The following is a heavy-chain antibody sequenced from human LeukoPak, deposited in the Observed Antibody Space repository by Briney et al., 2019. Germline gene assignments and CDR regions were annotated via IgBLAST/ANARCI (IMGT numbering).Heavy chain of an antibody. D-gene: IGHD5-18*01. J-gene: IGHJ4*02. V-gene: IGHV3-74*01. CDR1: GFTFSNYW. Sequence: PGGSLRLSCAASGFTFSNYWMHWVRQAPEKGLVWVSRINSDGSSTSYADSVKGRFTISRDNAKNTLYLQMNSLRAEDTAVYYCARGYSYGYRIDYWGQGTLVTVSS. CDR3: ARGYSYGYRIDY. CDR2: INSDGSST.